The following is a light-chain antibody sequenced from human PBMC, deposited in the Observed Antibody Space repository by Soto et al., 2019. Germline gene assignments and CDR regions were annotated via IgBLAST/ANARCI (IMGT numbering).Light chain of an antibody. V-gene: IGKV3-20*01. J-gene: IGKJ2*01. Sequence: SVLTQSPGTLSLFPGEGATLSCRTSQSISSTYLAWYQQRPGQAPRLLIYAASSRATGIPDRFSGSGSGTDFPLTISRLEPEDFEVYYCQKYFGSLYTFGKGTKLEIK. CDR1: QSISSTY. CDR3: QKYFGSLYT. CDR2: AAS.